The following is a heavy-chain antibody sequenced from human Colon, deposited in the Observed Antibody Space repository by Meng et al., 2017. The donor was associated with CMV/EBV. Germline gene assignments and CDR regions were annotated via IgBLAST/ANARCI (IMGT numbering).Heavy chain of an antibody. V-gene: IGHV1-18*01. CDR3: ARAREVGYSAYDYYDF. Sequence: YTFSSYGISWVRQAPGPGLEWMGWISTYNGNTDYAKKFQGRVTMTTDTLTSTDYMELTSLKSDDTAVFYCARAREVGYSAYDYYDFWGQGTLVTVSS. D-gene: IGHD5-12*01. CDR2: ISTYNGNT. J-gene: IGHJ4*02. CDR1: YTFSSYG.